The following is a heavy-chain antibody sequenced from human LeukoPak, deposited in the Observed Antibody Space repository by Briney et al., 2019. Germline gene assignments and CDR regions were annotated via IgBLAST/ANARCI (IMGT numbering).Heavy chain of an antibody. D-gene: IGHD1-26*01. CDR3: AKVAEVGATGYYYYMDV. J-gene: IGHJ6*03. CDR1: GFTVSSNY. V-gene: IGHV3-66*01. CDR2: IYSGGST. Sequence: GGSLRLSCAASGFTVSSNYMNWVRQAPGKGLEWVSVIYSGGSTYYADSVKGRFTISRDNSKNTLYLQMNSLRAEDTAVYYCAKVAEVGATGYYYYMDVWGKGTTVTISS.